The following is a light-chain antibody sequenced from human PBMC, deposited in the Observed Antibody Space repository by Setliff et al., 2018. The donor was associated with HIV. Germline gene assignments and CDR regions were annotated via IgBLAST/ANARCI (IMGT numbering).Light chain of an antibody. CDR1: SSNIGRNY. Sequence: QSVLAQPPSASGTPGQRVTISCSGSSSNIGRNYVYWYQQLPGTTPKLLIYRNNQRPSGVPDRFSGSKSGTSASLAISGLRSEDEAYYYCAAWDNSLSGSYVFATGTKVTV. V-gene: IGLV1-47*01. CDR2: RNN. CDR3: AAWDNSLSGSYV. J-gene: IGLJ1*01.